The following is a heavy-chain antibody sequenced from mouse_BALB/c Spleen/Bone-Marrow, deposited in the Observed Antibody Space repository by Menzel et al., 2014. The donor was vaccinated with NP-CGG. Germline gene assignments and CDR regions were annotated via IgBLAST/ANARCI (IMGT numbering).Heavy chain of an antibody. CDR3: ARGWYSMDD. CDR2: ILPGNTNA. Sequence: VQLQQSGAEQMQPGASVKISCKATGYTFSNYWIGWVKPRPGHGLEWIGEILPGNTNANYNEKFKGRATFTADTSSNTAYMQLSSLTSEDSAVYYCARGWYSMDDWGQGTSVTVSS. V-gene: IGHV1-9*01. J-gene: IGHJ4*01. CDR1: GYTFSNYW.